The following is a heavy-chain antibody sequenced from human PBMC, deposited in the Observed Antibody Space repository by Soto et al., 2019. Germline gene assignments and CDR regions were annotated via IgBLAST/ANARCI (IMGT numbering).Heavy chain of an antibody. V-gene: IGHV3-21*01. CDR1: GFTFSSYS. Sequence: EVQLVESGGGLVKPGGSLRLSCAASGFTFSSYSMNWVRQAPGKGLEWVSSISSSSSYIYYADSVKGRFTISRDNAKTSLYLQMNSLRAEDTAVYYWWGWFGELLSPYYYYGMDVWGQGTTVTVSS. CDR2: ISSSSSYI. CDR3: WGWFGELLSPYYYYGMDV. D-gene: IGHD3-10*01. J-gene: IGHJ6*02.